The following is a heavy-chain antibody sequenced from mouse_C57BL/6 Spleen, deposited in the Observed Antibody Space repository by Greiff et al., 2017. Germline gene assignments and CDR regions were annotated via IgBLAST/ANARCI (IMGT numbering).Heavy chain of an antibody. CDR3: ARRCIYYYGSSYHFDD. Sequence: VQLQQSGAELVKPGASVKISCKASGYAFSSYWMNWVKQRPGKGLEWIGQIYPGDGDTNYNGKVKGKATLTADKSSSTAYMQHSSLTSEDSAVYFCARRCIYYYGSSYHFDDWGQGTTLTVSS. CDR1: GYAFSSYW. J-gene: IGHJ2*01. V-gene: IGHV1-80*01. CDR2: IYPGDGDT. D-gene: IGHD1-1*01.